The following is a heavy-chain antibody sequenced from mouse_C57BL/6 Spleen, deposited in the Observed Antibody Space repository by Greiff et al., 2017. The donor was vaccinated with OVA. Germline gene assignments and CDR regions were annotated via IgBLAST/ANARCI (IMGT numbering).Heavy chain of an antibody. CDR3: ARTTYVDYAMDY. J-gene: IGHJ4*01. CDR2: INPYNGGT. CDR1: GYTFTDYY. V-gene: IGHV1-19*01. Sequence: EVQGVESGPVLVKPGASVKMSCKASGYTFTDYYMNWVKQSHGKSLEWIGVINPYNGGTSYNQKFKGKATLTVDKSSSTAYMELNSLTSEDSAVYYCARTTYVDYAMDYWGQGTSVTVSS. D-gene: IGHD5-1*01.